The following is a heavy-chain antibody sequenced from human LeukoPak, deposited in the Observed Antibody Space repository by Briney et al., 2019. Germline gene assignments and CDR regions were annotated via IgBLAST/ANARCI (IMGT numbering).Heavy chain of an antibody. D-gene: IGHD6-13*01. V-gene: IGHV1-2*02. CDR1: GYIFAGYY. J-gene: IGHJ5*02. Sequence: ASVKVSCKASGYIFAGYYMHWVRQAPGQGLEWMGWINPNSGGTKYAQQFQGRVTMTRDTSISTAYMELSRLTSDDTAVYYCTAVIPAGGKTWGQGTLVTVSS. CDR3: TAVIPAGGKT. CDR2: INPNSGGT.